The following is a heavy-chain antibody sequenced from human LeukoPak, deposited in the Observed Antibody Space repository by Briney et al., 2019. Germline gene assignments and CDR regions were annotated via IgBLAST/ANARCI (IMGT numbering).Heavy chain of an antibody. D-gene: IGHD3-10*01. J-gene: IGHJ5*02. CDR2: ISAYNGNT. CDR1: GYTFTSYG. V-gene: IGHV1-18*01. CDR3: ARDQNYYYGSGTYHNWFDP. Sequence: GASVKVSCKASGYTFTSYGISWVRQAPGQGLEWMGWISAYNGNTNYAQRLQGRVTMTTDTSTTTAYMELRSLRSDDTAVYYCARDQNYYYGSGTYHNWFDPWGQGTLVTVSS.